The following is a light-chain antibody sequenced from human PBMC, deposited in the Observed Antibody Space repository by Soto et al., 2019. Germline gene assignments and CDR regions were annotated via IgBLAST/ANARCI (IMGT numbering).Light chain of an antibody. Sequence: QSVLAQPPSASGTPGQRVTISCSGSSSNIGTNYVDWYQQLPGTAPKLLIYRNDQRPSGVPDRISGSKSGTSASLDISGLRFEDEAEYYCAAWDDSLSGSYGFGTGTKVT. CDR2: RND. J-gene: IGLJ1*01. CDR3: AAWDDSLSGSYG. V-gene: IGLV1-47*01. CDR1: SSNIGTNY.